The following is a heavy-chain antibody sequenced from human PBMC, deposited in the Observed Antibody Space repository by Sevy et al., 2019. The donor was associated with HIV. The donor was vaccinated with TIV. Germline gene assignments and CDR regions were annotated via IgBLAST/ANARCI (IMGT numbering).Heavy chain of an antibody. V-gene: IGHV4-59*01. CDR3: VRVYSSGWLDY. CDR1: GGSISSYY. CDR2: IYYSGST. D-gene: IGHD6-19*01. Sequence: SETLSLTCTVSGGSISSYYWSWIRQPPGKGLEWIGYIYYSGSTNYNPSLKSRVTISVDTSKNQFSLKLSSVTAADTAVYYCVRVYSSGWLDYWGQGTLVTVSS. J-gene: IGHJ4*02.